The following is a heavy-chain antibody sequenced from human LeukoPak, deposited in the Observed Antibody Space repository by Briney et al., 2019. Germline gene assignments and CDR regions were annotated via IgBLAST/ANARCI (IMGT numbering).Heavy chain of an antibody. D-gene: IGHD3-10*01. Sequence: ASVKVSCKASGYTFTSYDINWVRQATGQGLEWMGWMNPNNGNKAYAQKFQGRVTITRNTSISTAYMELSSLRSEDTALYYCARVGHYYGSGSSYTYNYYYMDVWGKGTAFTVSS. V-gene: IGHV1-8*03. J-gene: IGHJ6*03. CDR1: GYTFTSYD. CDR3: ARVGHYYGSGSSYTYNYYYMDV. CDR2: MNPNNGNK.